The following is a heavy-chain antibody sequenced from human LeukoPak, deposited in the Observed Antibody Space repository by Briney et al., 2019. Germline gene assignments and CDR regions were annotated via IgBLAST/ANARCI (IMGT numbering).Heavy chain of an antibody. J-gene: IGHJ4*02. CDR1: GFTFSSYS. Sequence: KTGRSLRLSCAASGFTFSSYSMNWVRQAPGKGLEWVSSISSSSSYIYYADSVKGRFTISRDNAKNSLYLQMNSLRAEDTAVYYCARGRCSSTSCRGFDYWGQGTLVTVSS. V-gene: IGHV3-21*01. D-gene: IGHD2-2*01. CDR3: ARGRCSSTSCRGFDY. CDR2: ISSSSSYI.